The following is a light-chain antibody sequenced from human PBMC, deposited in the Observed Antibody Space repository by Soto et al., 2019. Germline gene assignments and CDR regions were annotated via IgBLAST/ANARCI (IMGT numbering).Light chain of an antibody. Sequence: QSALTQPRSVSGSPGQSVTISCTGTSSDVGGYNYVSWYQQQPGKAPKVMIYDVSERPSGVPDRFSGSKSGNTASLTISGLQAEDEADFYCGSYAGSPRYVFGTGTKVTVL. CDR3: GSYAGSPRYV. CDR1: SSDVGGYNY. CDR2: DVS. J-gene: IGLJ1*01. V-gene: IGLV2-11*01.